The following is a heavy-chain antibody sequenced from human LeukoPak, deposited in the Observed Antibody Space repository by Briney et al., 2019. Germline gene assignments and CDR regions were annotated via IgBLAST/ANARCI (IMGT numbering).Heavy chain of an antibody. V-gene: IGHV3-21*01. CDR3: AREYCSGGTCLPPT. CDR2: ISSSGSYI. D-gene: IGHD2-15*01. Sequence: GGSLRLSCAASGVTFRSYSLNWVRQAPGKGLEWVSLISSSGSYIYYAGSVKGRFTISRDNAKNSLYLQMNSLRAEDTAVYYCAREYCSGGTCLPPTWGQGTLVTVSS. CDR1: GVTFRSYS. J-gene: IGHJ5*02.